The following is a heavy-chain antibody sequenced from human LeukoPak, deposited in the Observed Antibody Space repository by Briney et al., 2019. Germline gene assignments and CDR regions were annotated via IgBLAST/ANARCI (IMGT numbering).Heavy chain of an antibody. CDR2: IYYTGGT. Sequence: SETLSLTCSVSGGSITSSSYYWGWIRQPPEKGLEWIESIYYTGGTYYSPSLKSRVTMSVDTSNNQFSLKLSSVTAADTAVYYCARQKWEQQGRDYYFNGLDVWGPGTTVIVSS. V-gene: IGHV4-39*01. CDR1: GGSITSSSYY. D-gene: IGHD1/OR15-1a*01. J-gene: IGHJ6*02. CDR3: ARQKWEQQGRDYYFNGLDV.